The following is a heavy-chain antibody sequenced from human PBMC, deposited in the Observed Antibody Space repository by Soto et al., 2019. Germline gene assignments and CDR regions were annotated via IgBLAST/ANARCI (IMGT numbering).Heavy chain of an antibody. V-gene: IGHV2-5*02. CDR3: THSFHLLLDY. J-gene: IGHJ4*02. CDR1: GFSLSISGVG. D-gene: IGHD2-2*01. Sequence: QITLKESGPALVKPTQTLTLTCTFSGFSLSISGVGVSWIRQPPGKASEWLALIYGDDDKFYSPSLKTRLTITTDTSKNQVVLSMTNMGPVDTATDYCTHSFHLLLDYWGQGTLVTVSS. CDR2: IYGDDDK.